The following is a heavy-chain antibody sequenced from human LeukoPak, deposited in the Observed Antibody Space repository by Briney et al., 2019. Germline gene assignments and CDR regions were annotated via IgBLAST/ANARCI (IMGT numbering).Heavy chain of an antibody. V-gene: IGHV3-23*03. CDR3: AKDDDWGRYKH. CDR2: IYSGGST. CDR1: GFSFSSYA. J-gene: IGHJ1*01. Sequence: GGSLRLSCATSGFSFSSYAMSWVRQAPGKGLEWVSVIYSGGSTYYADSVKGRFTISRDNSKNTQSLQVNSLRAEDTAVYYCAKDDDWGRYKHWGQGTLVTVSS. D-gene: IGHD3-16*01.